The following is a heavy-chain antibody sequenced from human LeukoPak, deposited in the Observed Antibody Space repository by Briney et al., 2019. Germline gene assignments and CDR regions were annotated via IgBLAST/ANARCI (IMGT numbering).Heavy chain of an antibody. Sequence: GGSLRLSCAASGFTFSSYSMNWVRQAPGKGLERVSSISSSSSYIYYADSVKGRFTISRDNAKNSLYLQMNSLRAEDTAVYYCARSYYDSSGYYVKDDAFDIWGQGTMVTVSS. CDR1: GFTFSSYS. D-gene: IGHD3-22*01. J-gene: IGHJ3*02. CDR2: ISSSSSYI. V-gene: IGHV3-21*01. CDR3: ARSYYDSSGYYVKDDAFDI.